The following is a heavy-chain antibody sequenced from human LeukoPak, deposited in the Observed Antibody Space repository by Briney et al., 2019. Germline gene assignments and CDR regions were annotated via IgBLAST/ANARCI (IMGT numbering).Heavy chain of an antibody. CDR3: ARIWYYYDSSGRYYPYYFDY. Sequence: SETLSLTCTVSGGSISSSNYYRGWIRQPPGKGLEWIGRIYYSGTTYHNPSLKSRVTISVDTAKNQFFMKLTSVTAADTAVYYCARIWYYYDSSGRYYPYYFDYWGQGTLVTVSS. J-gene: IGHJ4*02. V-gene: IGHV4-39*01. CDR2: IYYSGTT. D-gene: IGHD3-22*01. CDR1: GGSISSSNYY.